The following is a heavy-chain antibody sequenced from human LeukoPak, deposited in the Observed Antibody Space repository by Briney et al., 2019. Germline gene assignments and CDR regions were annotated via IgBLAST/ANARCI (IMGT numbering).Heavy chain of an antibody. CDR2: IDPSDSYT. Sequence: KRGESLRISCKGSGYSFTSYWISWVRQMPGKGLEWMGRIDPSDSYTNYSPSFQGHVTISADKSISTTYLQWNSLEASDTAMYYCASLNSGSYYGLAFFDLWGRGTLVTVSS. V-gene: IGHV5-10-1*01. CDR1: GYSFTSYW. CDR3: ASLNSGSYYGLAFFDL. D-gene: IGHD1-26*01. J-gene: IGHJ2*01.